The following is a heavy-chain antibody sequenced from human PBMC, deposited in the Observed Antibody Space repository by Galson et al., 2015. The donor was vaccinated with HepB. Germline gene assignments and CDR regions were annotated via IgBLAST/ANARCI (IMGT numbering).Heavy chain of an antibody. J-gene: IGHJ5*02. V-gene: IGHV1-46*04. Sequence: SVKVSCKASGYTFTSYHIHWVRQAPGQGLQWVGVINPSDGDTKYAQNLRGRITLTYDTSTRTVYMQLRSLRSDDTAIYYCARERGFPAPFDPWGQGTLLTVSS. CDR1: GYTFTSYH. CDR2: INPSDGDT. CDR3: ARERGFPAPFDP.